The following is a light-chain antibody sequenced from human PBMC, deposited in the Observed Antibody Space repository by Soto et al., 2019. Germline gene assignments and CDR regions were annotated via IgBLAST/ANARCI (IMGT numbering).Light chain of an antibody. J-gene: IGKJ1*01. Sequence: DIQMTQSPSSLSASLGDRVTITCRASQGINNYLAWYQQRPGKVPKLLISGASSLHSGVPSRFNGSGSGTDFTLTISSLQPEDVATHYCQKYNSAPWTFGQGTKIEIK. CDR2: GAS. CDR3: QKYNSAPWT. CDR1: QGINNY. V-gene: IGKV1-27*01.